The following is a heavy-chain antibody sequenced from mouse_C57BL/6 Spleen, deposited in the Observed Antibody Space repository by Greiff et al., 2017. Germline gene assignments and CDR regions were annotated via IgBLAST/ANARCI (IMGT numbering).Heavy chain of an antibody. V-gene: IGHV1-9*01. Sequence: QVQLQQSGAELMKPGASVKLSCKATGYTFTGYWIEWVKQRPGPGLEWIGEILPGSGSTNYNEKFKGKATFTADTSSNTAYMQLSSLTTEDSAIYYCARGGYYDYDGPYYFDYWGQGTTLTVSS. CDR2: ILPGSGST. CDR3: ARGGYYDYDGPYYFDY. CDR1: GYTFTGYW. D-gene: IGHD2-4*01. J-gene: IGHJ2*01.